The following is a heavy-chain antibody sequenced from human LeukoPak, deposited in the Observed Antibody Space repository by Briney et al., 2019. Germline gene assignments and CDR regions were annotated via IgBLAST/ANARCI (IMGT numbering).Heavy chain of an antibody. J-gene: IGHJ4*02. V-gene: IGHV3-30*02. CDR2: IRYDGSNK. CDR3: ANWEKLTTASDY. CDR1: GFTFSSYG. Sequence: GGSLRLSCAASGFTFSSYGMHWVRQAPGKGLEWVAFIRYDGSNKYYADSVKGRFTISRDNSKNTLYLQMNSLRAEDTAVYYCANWEKLTTASDYWGQGTLVTVSS. D-gene: IGHD4-17*01.